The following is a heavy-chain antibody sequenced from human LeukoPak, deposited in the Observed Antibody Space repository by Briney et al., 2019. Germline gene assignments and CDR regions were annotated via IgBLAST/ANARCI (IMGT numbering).Heavy chain of an antibody. CDR2: IIPIFGTA. J-gene: IGHJ6*03. V-gene: IGHV1-69*13. D-gene: IGHD1-7*01. Sequence: SVKVSCKASGGTLISYAISWVRQAPGQGLEWMGGIIPIFGTANYAQKFQGRVTITADESTSTAYMELSSLRSEDTAVYYCARVKLTGTTWSYYYYYMDVWGKGTTVTVSS. CDR1: GGTLISYA. CDR3: ARVKLTGTTWSYYYYYMDV.